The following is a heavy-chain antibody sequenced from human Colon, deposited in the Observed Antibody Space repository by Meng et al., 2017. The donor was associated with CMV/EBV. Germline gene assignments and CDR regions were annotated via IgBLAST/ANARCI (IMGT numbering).Heavy chain of an antibody. CDR1: GYAFTRFY. D-gene: IGHD3-10*01. J-gene: IGHJ4*02. CDR3: ARGPGGSGSYFDF. Sequence: KASGYAFTRFYLHWVRQAPGHGPQFMGTINPSGGGTTFAPKFQGRVTMTRDTSTTTVYMELTSLKSEDTAVYYCARGPGGSGSYFDFWGQGTLVTVSS. CDR2: INPSGGGT. V-gene: IGHV1-46*01.